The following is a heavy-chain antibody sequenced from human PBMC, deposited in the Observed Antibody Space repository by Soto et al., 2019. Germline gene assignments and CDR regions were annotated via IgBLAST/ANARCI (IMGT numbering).Heavy chain of an antibody. D-gene: IGHD3-10*02. V-gene: IGHV1-69*02. CDR3: ARGTYYYGRGSGCWAFDI. CDR1: GGTFSSYT. CDR2: IIPILGIA. Sequence: QVQLVQSGAEVKKPGSSVKVSCKASGGTFSSYTISWVRQAPGQGLEWMGRIIPILGIANYAQKFQGRVTITADKRTSTADMELSSLRSEHTAGYYGARGTYYYGRGSGCWAFDIWGQGTMVTVSS. J-gene: IGHJ3*02.